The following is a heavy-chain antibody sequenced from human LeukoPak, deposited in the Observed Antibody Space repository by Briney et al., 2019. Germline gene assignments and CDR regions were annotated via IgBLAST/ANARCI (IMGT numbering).Heavy chain of an antibody. D-gene: IGHD3-10*01. J-gene: IGHJ5*02. V-gene: IGHV5-10-1*01. CDR2: IDPSDSYT. CDR3: APHRGGLEDLTFDP. CDR1: GYSFTSYW. Sequence: GESLKISCRGYGYSFTSYWIIWVRQMPGKGLEWMGRIDPSDSYTNYSPSFQGHVTISADKSISTAYLQWSSLKASDTAMYYCAPHRGGLEDLTFDPWGQGTLVTVSS.